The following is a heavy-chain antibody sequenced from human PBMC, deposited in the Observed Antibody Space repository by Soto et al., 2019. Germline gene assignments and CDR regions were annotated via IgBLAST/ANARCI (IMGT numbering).Heavy chain of an antibody. J-gene: IGHJ6*03. CDR2: ISYDGSNK. CDR3: ARARKRWLRYLGYYYYMDV. D-gene: IGHD5-12*01. V-gene: IGHV3-30*03. CDR1: GFTFSSYG. Sequence: GGSLRLSCAASGFTFSSYGMHWVRQAPGKGLEWVAVISYDGSNKYYADSVKGRFTISRDNSKNTLYLQMNSLRAEDTAVYYCARARKRWLRYLGYYYYMDVWGKGTTVTVSS.